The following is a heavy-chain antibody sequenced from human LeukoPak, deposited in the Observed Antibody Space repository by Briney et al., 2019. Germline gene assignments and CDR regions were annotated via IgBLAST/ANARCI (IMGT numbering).Heavy chain of an antibody. CDR1: GFTFSSYS. D-gene: IGHD3-9*01. J-gene: IGHJ3*02. Sequence: GGSLRLSCAASGFTFSSYSMNWVRQAPGKGLEWVSSISSSSSYIYYADSVKGRFTISRDNAKNSLHLQMNSLRAEDTAVYYCARDAIPYYDILTGYYAFDIWGQGTMVTVSS. CDR2: ISSSSSYI. CDR3: ARDAIPYYDILTGYYAFDI. V-gene: IGHV3-21*01.